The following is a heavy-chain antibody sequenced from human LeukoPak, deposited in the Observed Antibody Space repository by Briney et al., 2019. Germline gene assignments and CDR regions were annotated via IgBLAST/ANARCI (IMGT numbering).Heavy chain of an antibody. CDR2: IYYSGST. D-gene: IGHD1-14*01. CDR1: GGSISSSSYY. J-gene: IGHJ4*02. Sequence: SETLSLTCTVSGGSISSSSYYWGWIRQPPGKGLEWIGYIYYSGSTYYNPPLKSRVTISVDTSKNQFSLKLSSVTAADTAVYYCARDSRGTNRLRYYFDYWGQGTLVTVSS. CDR3: ARDSRGTNRLRYYFDY. V-gene: IGHV4-30-4*08.